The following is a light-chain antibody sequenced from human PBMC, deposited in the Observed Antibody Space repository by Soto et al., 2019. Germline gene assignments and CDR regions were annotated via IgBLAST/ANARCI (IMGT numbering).Light chain of an antibody. CDR2: GAS. V-gene: IGKV3-20*01. J-gene: IGKJ1*01. CDR1: QSVSSNY. Sequence: EVMLTQSPGTLSLSPGERATLSGRASQSVSSNYLAWYQQKSGQAPRLRIDGASNRATGIPDRFSGSGSGTDFTLTIRRLEPEVFAVYYRQQYDTSPRTFGQGTTLEFK. CDR3: QQYDTSPRT.